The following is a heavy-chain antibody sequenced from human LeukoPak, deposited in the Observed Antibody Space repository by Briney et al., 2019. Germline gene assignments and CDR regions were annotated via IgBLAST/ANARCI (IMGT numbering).Heavy chain of an antibody. Sequence: SETLSLTCAVYGGSFSGYYWSWIRQPPGKGLEWIGEINHSGSTNYNPSLKSRVTISVDTSKNQFSLKLSSVTAADTAVYYCARVRVYSYGYEQRRVGYFDYWGQGTLVTVSS. CDR2: INHSGST. CDR3: ARVRVYSYGYEQRRVGYFDY. J-gene: IGHJ4*02. V-gene: IGHV4-34*01. D-gene: IGHD5-18*01. CDR1: GGSFSGYY.